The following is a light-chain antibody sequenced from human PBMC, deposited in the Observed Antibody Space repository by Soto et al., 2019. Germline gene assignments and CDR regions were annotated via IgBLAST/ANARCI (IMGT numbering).Light chain of an antibody. CDR3: SSYGGV. V-gene: IGLV2-8*01. CDR1: SSDVGGYNY. CDR2: EVS. Sequence: QSVLTQPPSASGSPGQSVTISCTGTSSDVGGYNYVSWYQQHPGKAPKLMIYEVSKRPSGVPDRFSGSKSGNTASLTVSGLQAEDEADYYCSSYGGVFGTGTKLTVL. J-gene: IGLJ1*01.